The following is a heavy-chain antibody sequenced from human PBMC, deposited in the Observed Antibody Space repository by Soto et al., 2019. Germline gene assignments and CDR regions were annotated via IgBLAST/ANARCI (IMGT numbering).Heavy chain of an antibody. Sequence: QVQLVESGGGVVQPGRSLRLSCVASGFVFKTYGMHWVRQAPGKGLEWVAFISFGGNDKSYAESVKGGFTISRDDPRSTLYLQMDSLRVEDTGVYYCAPLVVAACPFDHWGQGTLVTVSS. D-gene: IGHD2-15*01. CDR1: GFVFKTYG. CDR3: APLVVAACPFDH. V-gene: IGHV3-30*03. J-gene: IGHJ4*02. CDR2: ISFGGNDK.